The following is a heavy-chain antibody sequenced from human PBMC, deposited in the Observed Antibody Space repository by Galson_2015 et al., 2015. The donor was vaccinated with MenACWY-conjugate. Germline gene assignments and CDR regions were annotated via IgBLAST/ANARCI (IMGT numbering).Heavy chain of an antibody. CDR1: GFSFRSNA. CDR2: ISASGGST. CDR3: VKERGSLSHNYYFYFMDV. D-gene: IGHD6-6*01. V-gene: IGHV3-23*01. Sequence: SLRLSCAASGFSFRSNAMSWVRQAPGKGLEWVSAISASGGSTYYPDYAKGRFTISRDNSKNTLFLEMNSLRGEDTALYYCVKERGSLSHNYYFYFMDVWSKGTTVTVS. J-gene: IGHJ6*03.